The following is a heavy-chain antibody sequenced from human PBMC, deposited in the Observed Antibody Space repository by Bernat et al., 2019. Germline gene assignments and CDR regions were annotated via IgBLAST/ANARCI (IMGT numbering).Heavy chain of an antibody. CDR2: ISGSGGST. CDR1: GFTFSSYA. J-gene: IGHJ4*02. D-gene: IGHD6-19*01. Sequence: EVQLLESGGGLVQPGGSLRLSCAASGFTFSSYAMSWVRQAPGKGLEWVSAISGSGGSTYYADSVKGRFTISRDNSKNTLYLQMNSLRAEDTAVYYCAKEMGYSSGWYPYFDYWGQETLVTVSS. V-gene: IGHV3-23*01. CDR3: AKEMGYSSGWYPYFDY.